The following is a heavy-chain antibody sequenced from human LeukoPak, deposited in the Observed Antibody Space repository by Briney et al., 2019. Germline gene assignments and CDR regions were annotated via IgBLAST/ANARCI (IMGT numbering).Heavy chain of an antibody. CDR3: ARAPSRVRVLDY. CDR1: GYTFTSYA. V-gene: IGHV1-3*01. CDR2: ISAGNGNT. Sequence: ASVKVSCKASGYTFTSYAIHWVRQAPGQRLEWMGWISAGNGNTKYSQNFQGRVTFISNTSATTAFMELSSLRSEDAAVYYCARAPSRVRVLDYWGQGTLVTVSS. J-gene: IGHJ4*02. D-gene: IGHD2-8*02.